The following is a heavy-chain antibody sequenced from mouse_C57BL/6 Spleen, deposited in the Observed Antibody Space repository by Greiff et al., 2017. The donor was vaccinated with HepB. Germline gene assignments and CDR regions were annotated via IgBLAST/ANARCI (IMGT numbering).Heavy chain of an antibody. CDR3: ARRGYFTAY. CDR2: IDTSDSYT. CDR1: GYTFTSYW. V-gene: IGHV1-50*01. Sequence: QVQLQQPGAELVKPGASVKLSCKASGYTFTSYWMQWVKQRPGQGLEWIGEIDTSDSYTNYNQKFKGQATLTVDTSSSTASMQLSSLTSEDAAVYYCARRGYFTAYWGQGTLVTVSA. J-gene: IGHJ3*01.